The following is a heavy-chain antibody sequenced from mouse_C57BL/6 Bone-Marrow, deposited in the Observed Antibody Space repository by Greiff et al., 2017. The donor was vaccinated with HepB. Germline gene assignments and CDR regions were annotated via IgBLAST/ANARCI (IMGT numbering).Heavy chain of an antibody. Sequence: QVQLKQPGAELVKPGASVKLSCKASGYTFTSYWMHWVKQRPGRGLEWIGRIDPNSGGTKYNEKFKSKATLTVDKPSSTAYMQLSSLTSEDSAVYYCARTPYYGSSYGLYWYFDVWGTGTTVTVSS. D-gene: IGHD1-1*01. CDR3: ARTPYYGSSYGLYWYFDV. CDR1: GYTFTSYW. J-gene: IGHJ1*03. CDR2: IDPNSGGT. V-gene: IGHV1-72*01.